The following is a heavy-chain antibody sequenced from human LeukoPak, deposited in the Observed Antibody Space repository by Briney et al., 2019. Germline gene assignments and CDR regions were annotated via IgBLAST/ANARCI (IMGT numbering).Heavy chain of an antibody. J-gene: IGHJ4*02. Sequence: PGGSLRLSCAASGFTFSSYAMSWVRQAPGKGLEWVSAISGSGGSTYYADSVKGRFTISRDNAQNSLFLQMNSLRAEDTAVYYCARDWASDYWGQGTLVTVSS. D-gene: IGHD7-27*01. V-gene: IGHV3-23*01. CDR1: GFTFSSYA. CDR3: ARDWASDY. CDR2: ISGSGGST.